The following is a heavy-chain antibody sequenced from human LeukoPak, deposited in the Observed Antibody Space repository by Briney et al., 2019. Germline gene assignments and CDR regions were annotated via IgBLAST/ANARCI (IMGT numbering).Heavy chain of an antibody. CDR3: ARERWGYSYGSGTYYFDY. Sequence: SETLSLTCTVSGGSISGYYWSWIRQPAGKGLEWIGRIYTSGSTNYNPSLKSRVTMSVDTSKNQFSLKLSSVTAADTAVYYRARERWGYSYGSGTYYFDYWGQGTLVTVSS. CDR1: GGSISGYY. CDR2: IYTSGST. V-gene: IGHV4-4*07. J-gene: IGHJ4*02. D-gene: IGHD5-18*01.